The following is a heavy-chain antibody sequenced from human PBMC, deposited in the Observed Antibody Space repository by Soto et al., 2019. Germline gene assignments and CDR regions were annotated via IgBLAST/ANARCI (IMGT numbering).Heavy chain of an antibody. CDR3: ARGHYVPGYYYYYYMDV. J-gene: IGHJ6*03. Sequence: SETLSLTCTVSGGSISSYYWSWIRQPPGKGLEWIGYIYYSGSTNYNPSLKSRVTISVDTSKNQFSLKLSSVTAADTAVYYCARGHYVPGYYYYYYMDVWGKGTTVTVSS. CDR1: GGSISSYY. CDR2: IYYSGST. D-gene: IGHD4-17*01. V-gene: IGHV4-59*01.